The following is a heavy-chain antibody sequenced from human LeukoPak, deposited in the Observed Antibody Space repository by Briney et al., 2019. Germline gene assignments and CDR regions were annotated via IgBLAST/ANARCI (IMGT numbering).Heavy chain of an antibody. CDR3: ARHVVGFWSGYSFRNWFDP. Sequence: SETLSLTCTVAGGSISCYYWSWIRQPPGKGLEWIGYIYTSGGTNYNPSLKGRVTISVDTSKNQFSLKLSSVTAADTAVYYCARHVVGFWSGYSFRNWFDPWGQGTLVTVSS. J-gene: IGHJ5*02. V-gene: IGHV4-4*09. D-gene: IGHD3-3*01. CDR2: IYTSGGT. CDR1: GGSISCYY.